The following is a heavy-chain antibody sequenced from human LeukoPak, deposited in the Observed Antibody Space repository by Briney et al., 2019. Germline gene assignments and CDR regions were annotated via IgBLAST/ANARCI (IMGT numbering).Heavy chain of an antibody. CDR1: GGSIDSDW. V-gene: IGHV4-4*02. J-gene: IGHJ3*02. CDR2: IWHSGTT. Sequence: SETLSLTCTVSGGSIDSDWWSWVRQSPGKGLEWIGEIWHSGTTNYNPSLRNRVTISVDKSKNQFSLNLNSLTAADTAAYYCTKSDGYGLIRICGRGTMVTVSS. D-gene: IGHD3-10*01. CDR3: TKSDGYGLIRI.